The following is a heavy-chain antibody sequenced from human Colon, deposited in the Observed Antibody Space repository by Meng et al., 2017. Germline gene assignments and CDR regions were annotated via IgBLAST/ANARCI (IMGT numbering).Heavy chain of an antibody. D-gene: IGHD5-18*01. CDR3: ARHLAVDTAMGNNWFDP. J-gene: IGHJ5*02. CDR2: IDHSGST. V-gene: IGHV4-34*01. Sequence: QVQLQQWVAGLLKPSETLSLTCAVYGGSFSGHYCSWIRQPPGKGLEWIGEIDHSGSTNYNPSLKSRVTISVDTSKNQFSLRLSSVTAADTAVYYCARHLAVDTAMGNNWFDPWGQGTLVTVSS. CDR1: GGSFSGHY.